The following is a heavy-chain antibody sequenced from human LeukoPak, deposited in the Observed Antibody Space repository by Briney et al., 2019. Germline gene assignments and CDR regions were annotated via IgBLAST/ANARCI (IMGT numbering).Heavy chain of an antibody. Sequence: HPGGSLRLSCAASGLTFSSHWMHWVRQAPGKGLVWVSRITNDGSSTTYADSVKGRFTISRDNAKNTLYLQVNNLRAEDTAVYYCARGPNSNWSGLDFWGQGTLLTVSS. CDR2: ITNDGSST. D-gene: IGHD6-6*01. CDR3: ARGPNSNWSGLDF. CDR1: GLTFSSHW. J-gene: IGHJ4*02. V-gene: IGHV3-74*01.